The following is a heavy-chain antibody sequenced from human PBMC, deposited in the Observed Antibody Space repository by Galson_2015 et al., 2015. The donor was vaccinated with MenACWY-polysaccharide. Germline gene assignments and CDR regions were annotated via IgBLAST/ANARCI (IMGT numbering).Heavy chain of an antibody. CDR2: IGGSGSNT. J-gene: IGHJ4*02. CDR3: SRGLNGNDRPLGFGS. Sequence: SLRLSCAASGFTFSNYAMSWVRQAPGKGLEWVSTIGGSGSNTHYADSVKGRFTISRDNSKNTLYLQMNSLKTEDTAVYYCSRGLNGNDRPLGFGSWGQGSLVTVSS. V-gene: IGHV3-23*01. D-gene: IGHD1-1*01. CDR1: GFTFSNYA.